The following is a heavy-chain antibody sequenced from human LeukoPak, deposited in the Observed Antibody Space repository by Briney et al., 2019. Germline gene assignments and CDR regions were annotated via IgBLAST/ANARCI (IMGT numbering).Heavy chain of an antibody. CDR1: GYTFNSYY. V-gene: IGHV1-46*02. Sequence: ASVKVSCKASGYTFNSYYVHWVRQAPGQGLQWMGIINPTGGSTSYAQNFQGRVTMTSDTSASTVYLELDSLRSEDTAVYYCARGLWGGYDSHLGPKPFDYWGQGTLVTVSS. CDR3: ARGLWGGYDSHLGPKPFDY. D-gene: IGHD5-12*01. CDR2: INPTGGST. J-gene: IGHJ4*02.